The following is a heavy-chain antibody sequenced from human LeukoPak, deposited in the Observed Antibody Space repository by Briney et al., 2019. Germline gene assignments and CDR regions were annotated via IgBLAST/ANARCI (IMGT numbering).Heavy chain of an antibody. Sequence: GGSLRPSCSVSGFTFTDYWMNWVRQAPGKGLEWVASIQQYGGEKSYVDSVKGRFTISRDNAKNSLYLQMSSLRAEDTAVYYCARDGTAAGLYFDLWGQGTLVTVSS. CDR3: ARDGTAAGLYFDL. D-gene: IGHD6-13*01. V-gene: IGHV3-7*01. CDR2: IQQYGGEK. CDR1: GFTFTDYW. J-gene: IGHJ4*01.